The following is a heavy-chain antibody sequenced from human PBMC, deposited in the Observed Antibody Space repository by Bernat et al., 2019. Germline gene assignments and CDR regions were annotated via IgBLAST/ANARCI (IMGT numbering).Heavy chain of an antibody. V-gene: IGHV3-30*01. Sequence: QVQLVESGGGVVQPGRSLRLSCAASGFTFSSYAMHWVRPAPGKGLEWVAVISYDGSNKYYADSVKGRFTISRDNSKNTLYLQMNSLRAEDTAVYYCARGYDYGDHFDYWGQGTLVTVSS. CDR1: GFTFSSYA. D-gene: IGHD4-17*01. J-gene: IGHJ4*02. CDR2: ISYDGSNK. CDR3: ARGYDYGDHFDY.